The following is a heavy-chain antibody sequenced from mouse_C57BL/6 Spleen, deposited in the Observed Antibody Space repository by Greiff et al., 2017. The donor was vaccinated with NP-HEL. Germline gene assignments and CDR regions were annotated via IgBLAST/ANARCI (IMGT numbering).Heavy chain of an antibody. CDR1: GYTFTSYW. D-gene: IGHD2-4*01. CDR2: IHPNSGST. CDR3: ARRYDYDAVWFAY. V-gene: IGHV1-64*01. Sequence: QVQLKQPGAELVKPGASVKLSCKASGYTFTSYWMHWVKQRPGQGLEWIGMIHPNSGSTNYNEKFKSKATLTVDKSSSTAYMQLSSLTSEDSAVYYCARRYDYDAVWFAYWGQGTLVTVSA. J-gene: IGHJ3*01.